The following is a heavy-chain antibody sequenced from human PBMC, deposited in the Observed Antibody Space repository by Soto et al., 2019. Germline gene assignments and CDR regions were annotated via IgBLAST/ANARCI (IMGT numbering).Heavy chain of an antibody. J-gene: IGHJ3*02. CDR1: GYTFTSYG. CDR3: ARDRDYGSGSYRDAFDI. D-gene: IGHD3-10*01. Sequence: GSVKVSCKASGYTFTSYGISWVRQAPGQGLEWMGWISAYNGNTNYAQKLQGRVTMTTDTSTSTAYMELRSLRSNDTAVYYCARDRDYGSGSYRDAFDIWGQGTMVTVSS. V-gene: IGHV1-18*01. CDR2: ISAYNGNT.